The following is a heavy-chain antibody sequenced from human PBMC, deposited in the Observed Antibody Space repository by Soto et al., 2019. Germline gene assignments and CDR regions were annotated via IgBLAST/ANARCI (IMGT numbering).Heavy chain of an antibody. CDR1: GGSISSYY. CDR2: IYYSGST. V-gene: IGHV4-59*01. J-gene: IGHJ6*02. CDR3: ARDGRYSYGSGMDV. Sequence: PSETLSLTCTVSGGSISSYYWSWIRQPPGKGLEWIGYIYYSGSTNYNPSLKSRVTISVDTSKNQFSLKLSSVTAADTAVYYCARDGRYSYGSGMDVWGQGTTVTVSS. D-gene: IGHD5-18*01.